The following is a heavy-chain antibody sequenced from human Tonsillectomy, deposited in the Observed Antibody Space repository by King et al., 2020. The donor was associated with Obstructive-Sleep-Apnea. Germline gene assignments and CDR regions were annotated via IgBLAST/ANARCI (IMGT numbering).Heavy chain of an antibody. D-gene: IGHD3-10*01. CDR2: INSDGSST. Sequence: VQLVESGGGLVQPGGSLRLSCAASGFTFSSYWMHWVRQAPGKGLVWVSRINSDGSSTSYADSVKGRFTISRDNAKNTLYLQMNSLRAEDTAVYYCARLRMVRGAATYYFDYWGQGTLVTVSS. J-gene: IGHJ4*02. CDR3: ARLRMVRGAATYYFDY. CDR1: GFTFSSYW. V-gene: IGHV3-74*01.